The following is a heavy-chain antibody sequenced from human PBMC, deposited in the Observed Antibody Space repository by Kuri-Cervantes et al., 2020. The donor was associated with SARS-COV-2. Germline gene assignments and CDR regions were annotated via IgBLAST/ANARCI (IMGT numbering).Heavy chain of an antibody. CDR3: ARDPHITLIRGAYFDL. J-gene: IGHJ2*01. CDR2: ISSGSSTI. Sequence: GESLKISCAASGFTFSTYSMNCVRQAPGKGLEWVSYISSGSSTIYYADSVKGRFTISRDNARNSLYLQMNSLRAEDTAVYYCARDPHITLIRGAYFDLWGRGTLVTVSS. CDR1: GFTFSTYS. D-gene: IGHD3-10*01. V-gene: IGHV3-48*01.